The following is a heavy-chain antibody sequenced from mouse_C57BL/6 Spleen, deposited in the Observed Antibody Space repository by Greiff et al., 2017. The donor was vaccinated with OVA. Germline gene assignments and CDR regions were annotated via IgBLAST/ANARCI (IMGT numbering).Heavy chain of an antibody. V-gene: IGHV5-16*01. Sequence: EVNVVESEGGLVQPGSSMKLSCTASGFTFSDYYMAWVRQVPEKGLEWVANINYDGSSTYYLDSLKSRFIISRDNAKNILYLQMSSLKSEDTATYYCARENYDVPFDYWGQGTTLTVSS. CDR3: ARENYDVPFDY. J-gene: IGHJ2*01. D-gene: IGHD2-4*01. CDR2: INYDGSST. CDR1: GFTFSDYY.